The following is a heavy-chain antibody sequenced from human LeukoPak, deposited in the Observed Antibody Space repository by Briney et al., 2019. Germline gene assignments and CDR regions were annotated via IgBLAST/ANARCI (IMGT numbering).Heavy chain of an antibody. J-gene: IGHJ3*02. CDR3: ARASIIPELLRDPFDI. Sequence: PGGSLRLSCAVSGFTFSDYWMSWVRQGRGKGLQWVANIKQDGTEEYYVDSVRGRFSISRDNAKKALSLQMNSLRAEDTAIYYCARASIIPELLRDPFDIWGQGTMVTVSS. CDR2: IKQDGTEE. D-gene: IGHD1-14*01. V-gene: IGHV3-7*04. CDR1: GFTFSDYW.